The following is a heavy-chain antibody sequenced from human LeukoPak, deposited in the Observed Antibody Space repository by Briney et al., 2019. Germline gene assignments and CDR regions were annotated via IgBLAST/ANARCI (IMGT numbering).Heavy chain of an antibody. CDR1: GFTFNTYA. CDR3: ASYFHYGDYASLWY. CDR2: ISENGEST. V-gene: IGHV3-23*01. Sequence: GGSLTLSCAASGFTFNTYAMSWVRQAPGKGLEWVSSISENGESTYYADSVKGRFTISRDNSRNTLYLQVNSLRAEDTAVYYCASYFHYGDYASLWYWGQGTLVTVSS. D-gene: IGHD4-17*01. J-gene: IGHJ4*02.